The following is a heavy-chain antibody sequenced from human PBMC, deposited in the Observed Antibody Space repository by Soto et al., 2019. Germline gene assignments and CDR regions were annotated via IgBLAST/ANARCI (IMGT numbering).Heavy chain of an antibody. CDR1: GFTFGASN. Sequence: PGGSLRLSCAASGFTFGASNLQWVRQASGKGLEWLGRIGSKGETYATTYAASVKGRFTISRDDSKKTAYPQMNNLESEDTAVYYCSRDDSDWFFNWGRGTLVTVSS. J-gene: IGHJ4*02. CDR2: IGSKGETYAT. D-gene: IGHD3-9*01. CDR3: SRDDSDWFFN. V-gene: IGHV3-73*01.